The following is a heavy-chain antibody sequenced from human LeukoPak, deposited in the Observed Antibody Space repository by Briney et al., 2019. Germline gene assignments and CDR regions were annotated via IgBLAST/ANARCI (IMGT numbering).Heavy chain of an antibody. CDR3: ARATGGTMIVDY. V-gene: IGHV1-69*13. CDR2: IIPIFGTA. CDR1: GGTFSSYA. Sequence: SVKVSCKASGGTFSSYAISWVRQAPGQGLEWMGGIIPIFGTANYAQKFQGRVTITADESTSTAYMELSSLRSEDTAVYYCARATGGTMIVDYWGQGTLVTVSS. J-gene: IGHJ4*02. D-gene: IGHD3-22*01.